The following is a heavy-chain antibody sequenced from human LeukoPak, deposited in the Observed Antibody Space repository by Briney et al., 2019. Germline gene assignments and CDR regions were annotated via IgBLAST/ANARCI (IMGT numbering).Heavy chain of an antibody. D-gene: IGHD1-26*01. CDR1: GGTFSSYA. J-gene: IGHJ6*02. Sequence: ASVKVSCKASGGTFSSYAISWVRQAPGQGLEWMGGIIPIFGTANYAQKFQGRVTITADESTSTAYMELSSLRSEDTAVYYCARGLVGATPEYYYHGMDVWSQGTTVTVSS. CDR2: IIPIFGTA. CDR3: ARGLVGATPEYYYHGMDV. V-gene: IGHV1-69*13.